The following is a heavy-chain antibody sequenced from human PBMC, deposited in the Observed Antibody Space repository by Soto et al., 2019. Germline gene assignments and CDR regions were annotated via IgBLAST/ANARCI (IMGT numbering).Heavy chain of an antibody. CDR1: GFTFSNYA. D-gene: IGHD2-2*01. Sequence: EVQLLESGGGLVQPGGSLRLSCAASGFTFSNYAMNWVRQAPGKGLEWVSAASRSASSTYYADSVKGRFTISRDNSKNTMYLKMNSLRAEDTAIYYGATYATEYWGQGTLVTVSS. J-gene: IGHJ4*02. CDR3: ATYATEY. CDR2: ASRSASST. V-gene: IGHV3-23*01.